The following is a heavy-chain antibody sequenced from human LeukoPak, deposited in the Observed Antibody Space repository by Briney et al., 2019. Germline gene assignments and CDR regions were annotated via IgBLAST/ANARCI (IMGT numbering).Heavy chain of an antibody. D-gene: IGHD5-18*01. V-gene: IGHV3-30*03. J-gene: IGHJ4*02. Sequence: PGGSLRLSCAASGFTFSSYGMHWVRQAPGKGLEWVAVISYDGSNKYYADSVKGRFTISRDNSKNTLYLQMNSLRAEDTAVYYCAHISAAIVTARAGWGQGTLVTVSS. CDR3: AHISAAIVTARAG. CDR2: ISYDGSNK. CDR1: GFTFSSYG.